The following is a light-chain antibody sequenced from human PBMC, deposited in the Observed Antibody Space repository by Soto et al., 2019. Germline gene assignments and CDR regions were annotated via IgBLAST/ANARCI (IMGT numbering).Light chain of an antibody. J-gene: IGLJ3*02. Sequence: QSALTQPPSASGSPGQSVTISCTGTSSDVGGYNYVCWHQQHPGKAPKLMIYEVSKRPSGVPDRFSGSKSGNTASLTVSGLQAEDEPDYYFNSYAGSNNWVFGGGTKLTVL. CDR3: NSYAGSNNWV. CDR1: SSDVGGYNY. V-gene: IGLV2-8*01. CDR2: EVS.